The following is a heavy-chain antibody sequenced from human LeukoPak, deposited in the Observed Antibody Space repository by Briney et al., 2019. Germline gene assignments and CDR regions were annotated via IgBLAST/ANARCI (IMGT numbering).Heavy chain of an antibody. CDR2: INHSGST. J-gene: IGHJ5*02. Sequence: PSETLSLTCAVYGGSFSGYYWSWIRQPPEKGLEWVGEINHSGSTNYNPSLKSRVTISVDTSKNQFSLKLSSVTAADTAVYYCASSMVYGRWFDPWGQGTLVTVSS. CDR1: GGSFSGYY. V-gene: IGHV4-34*01. CDR3: ASSMVYGRWFDP. D-gene: IGHD2-8*01.